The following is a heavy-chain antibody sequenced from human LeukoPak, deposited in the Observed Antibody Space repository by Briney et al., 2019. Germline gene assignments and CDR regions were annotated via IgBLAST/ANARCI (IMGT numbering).Heavy chain of an antibody. CDR3: ARLGALWFGEMGFDP. CDR1: GGSISSYY. D-gene: IGHD3-10*01. Sequence: SETLSLTCTVSGGSISSYYWSWIRQPPGKGLEWIGYIYYSGSTNYNPSLKSRVTISVDTSKNQFSLKLSSMTAADTAVYYCARLGALWFGEMGFDPWGQGTLVTVSS. CDR2: IYYSGST. V-gene: IGHV4-59*08. J-gene: IGHJ5*02.